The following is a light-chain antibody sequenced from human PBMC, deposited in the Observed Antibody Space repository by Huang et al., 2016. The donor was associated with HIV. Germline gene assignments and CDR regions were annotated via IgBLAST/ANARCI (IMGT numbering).Light chain of an antibody. CDR3: QQYDNYPRT. CDR1: QDISEY. Sequence: DIQMTQSPSSLSASVGDTVTITCRASQDISEYLAWFQQKPGQAPTSLIYSSSTLQPGGPSRFSGSGSGTRFTLTINSLQPEDFATYYCQQYDNYPRTFGQGTKVDIK. CDR2: SSS. V-gene: IGKV1-16*01. J-gene: IGKJ2*01.